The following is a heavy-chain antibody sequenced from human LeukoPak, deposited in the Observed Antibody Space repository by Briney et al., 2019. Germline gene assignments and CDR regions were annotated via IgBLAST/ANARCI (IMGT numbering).Heavy chain of an antibody. V-gene: IGHV4-59*10. Sequence: PSETLSLTCAVYGGFFSSYYWSWIRQPAGKGLEWIGRIYTSGSTNYNPSLKSRVTMSVDTSKNHFSLKLSSVTAADTAVYYCARVGDYYATDYWGQGTLVTVSS. CDR2: IYTSGST. D-gene: IGHD3-10*01. CDR3: ARVGDYYATDY. CDR1: GGFFSSYY. J-gene: IGHJ4*02.